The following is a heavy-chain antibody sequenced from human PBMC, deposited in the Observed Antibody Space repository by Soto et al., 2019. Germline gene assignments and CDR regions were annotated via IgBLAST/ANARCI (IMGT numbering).Heavy chain of an antibody. V-gene: IGHV3-30*03. Sequence: QVQLVESGGGVAQPGRSLRLSCAASGFTFSSYGMHWVRKAPGKGLEWVATISDDGSNKYYADSVKGRFTISRDNSKNTLYLQMNSLRVEDTAVYYCGGGWFWADYWGQGTLVTVSS. J-gene: IGHJ4*02. CDR1: GFTFSSYG. CDR2: ISDDGSNK. CDR3: GGGWFWADY. D-gene: IGHD6-19*01.